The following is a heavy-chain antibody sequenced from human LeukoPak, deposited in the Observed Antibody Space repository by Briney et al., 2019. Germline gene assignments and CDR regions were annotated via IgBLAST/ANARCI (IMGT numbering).Heavy chain of an antibody. J-gene: IGHJ3*02. CDR2: ISSSSSYI. D-gene: IGHD3-22*01. CDR1: GFTFSSYS. Sequence: PGGSLRLSCAASGFTFSSYSMNWVRQAPGKGLEWVSSISSSSSYIYYADSVKGRFTISRDNAKNTLYLQMNSLRAEDTAVYYCARDRRITMIVVAAGAFDIWGQGPMVTVSS. V-gene: IGHV3-21*01. CDR3: ARDRRITMIVVAAGAFDI.